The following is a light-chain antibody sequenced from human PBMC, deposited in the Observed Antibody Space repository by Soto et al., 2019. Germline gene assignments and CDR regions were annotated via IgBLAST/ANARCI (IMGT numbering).Light chain of an antibody. CDR1: QDINNF. V-gene: IGKV1-16*01. CDR3: RLYKRLRVT. Sequence: DIQMTQSPSSLSASVGGRVTITCRASQDINNFLAWFQQKPGKAPKPLIYSASSLQDGVPSRFSGSRCRPQIPLYISVLHPEDFATQLCRLYKRLRVTSGGRNKV. J-gene: IGKJ4*01. CDR2: SAS.